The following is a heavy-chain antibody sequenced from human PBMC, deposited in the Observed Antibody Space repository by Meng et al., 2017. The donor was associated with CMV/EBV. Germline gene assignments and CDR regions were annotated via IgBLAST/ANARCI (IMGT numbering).Heavy chain of an antibody. V-gene: IGHV4-59*01. CDR1: GGSISSYY. Sequence: SETLSLTFTVSGGSISSYYWSRIRQPPGKGLEWIGYIYYSGSTNYNPSLKSRVTISVDTSKNQCSLKLSSVTAADTAVYYCAREFIVGSGFDYWGQGTLVTVSS. D-gene: IGHD1-26*01. CDR2: IYYSGST. CDR3: AREFIVGSGFDY. J-gene: IGHJ4*02.